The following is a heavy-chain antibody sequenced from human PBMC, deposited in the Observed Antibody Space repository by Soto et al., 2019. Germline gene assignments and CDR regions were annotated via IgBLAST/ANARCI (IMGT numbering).Heavy chain of an antibody. CDR1: GGSISSGDYY. Sequence: PSETLSLTCTVSGGSISSGDYYWSWIRQPPGKGLEWIGYIYYSGSTYYNPSLKSRVTISVDTSKNQFSLKLSSVTAADTAVYYCARGSYYYDSSGYYHYRGQETLVTVSS. CDR2: IYYSGST. D-gene: IGHD3-22*01. J-gene: IGHJ4*02. CDR3: ARGSYYYDSSGYYHY. V-gene: IGHV4-30-4*01.